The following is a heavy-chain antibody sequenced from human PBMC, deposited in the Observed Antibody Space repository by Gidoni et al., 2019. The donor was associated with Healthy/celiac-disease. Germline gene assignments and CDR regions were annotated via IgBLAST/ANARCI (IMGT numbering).Heavy chain of an antibody. V-gene: IGHV3-48*03. J-gene: IGHJ4*02. D-gene: IGHD2-2*01. CDR1: GFPFSSYE. CDR2: ISSSGSTI. Sequence: EVQLVESGGGLVQPGGSLRLSCAASGFPFSSYEMNWVRQAPGKGLEWVSYISSSGSTIYYADSVKGRFTISRDNAKNSLYLQMNSLRAEDTAVYYCARSAQLLWVPPSYYFDYWGQGTLVTVSS. CDR3: ARSAQLLWVPPSYYFDY.